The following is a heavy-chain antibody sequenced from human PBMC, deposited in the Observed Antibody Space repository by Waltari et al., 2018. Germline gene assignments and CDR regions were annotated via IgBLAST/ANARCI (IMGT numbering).Heavy chain of an antibody. CDR1: GFTFSSYS. V-gene: IGHV3-48*04. CDR3: ATYGRSGAFDY. CDR2: ISSSSSTI. Sequence: EVQLVESGGGLVQPGGSLRLSCAASGFTFSSYSMNWVRQAPGKGLEWVSYISSSSSTIDYADSVKGRFTISRDNAKNSLYLQMNSLRAEDTAVYYCATYGRSGAFDYWGQGTLVTVSS. J-gene: IGHJ4*02. D-gene: IGHD1-26*01.